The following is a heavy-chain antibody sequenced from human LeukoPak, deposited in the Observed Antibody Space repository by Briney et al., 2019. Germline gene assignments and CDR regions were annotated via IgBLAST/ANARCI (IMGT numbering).Heavy chain of an antibody. CDR2: ISYDGSNK. D-gene: IGHD4-11*01. Sequence: GGSLRLSCAASGFTFSSYAMHWVRQAPGKGLEWVAVISYDGSNKYYADSVKGRFTISRDNSKNTLYLQMNSLRAEDTAVYYCARGDYSNYSFDYWGQGTLVTVSS. CDR1: GFTFSSYA. V-gene: IGHV3-30*04. CDR3: ARGDYSNYSFDY. J-gene: IGHJ4*02.